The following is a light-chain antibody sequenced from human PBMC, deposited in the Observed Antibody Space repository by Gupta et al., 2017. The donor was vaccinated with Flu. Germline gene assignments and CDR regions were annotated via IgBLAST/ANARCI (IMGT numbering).Light chain of an antibody. J-gene: IGLJ2*01. Sequence: GSVSPGLTARNTCSGDALPKRNAYWYQQKSGQAPVLVIYEDSERPSGIPERFSGSSSGTTVTLTISGVQTEDEADYYCQSADRNDPVVFGGGTRLTVL. V-gene: IGLV3-25*01. CDR3: QSADRNDPVV. CDR2: EDS. CDR1: ALPKRN.